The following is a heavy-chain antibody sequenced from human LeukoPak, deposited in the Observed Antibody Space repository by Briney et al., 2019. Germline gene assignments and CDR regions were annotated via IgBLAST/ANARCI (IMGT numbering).Heavy chain of an antibody. V-gene: IGHV4-39*07. Sequence: SETLSLTCTVSGGSISSSSYYWGWIRQPPGKGLEWIGSIYYSGSTYYNPSLKSRVTISVDTSKNQFSLKLSSVTAADTAVYYCARDLMVRGEYYYYGMDVWGQGTTDTVSS. J-gene: IGHJ6*02. CDR2: IYYSGST. D-gene: IGHD3-10*01. CDR3: ARDLMVRGEYYYYGMDV. CDR1: GGSISSSSYY.